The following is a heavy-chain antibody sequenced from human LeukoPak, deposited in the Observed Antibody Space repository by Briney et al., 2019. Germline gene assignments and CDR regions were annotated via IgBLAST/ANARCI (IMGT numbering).Heavy chain of an antibody. Sequence: TSGESLKISCKGSGYSFSSYWIGWVRQMPGKGLEWMGIIYPGDSDARYSPSFQGQVTISADKSISTTYLQWSSLKASDTAMYYCARGDSSSWYSMWAYWGQGTLVTVSS. D-gene: IGHD6-13*01. V-gene: IGHV5-51*01. CDR1: GYSFSSYW. J-gene: IGHJ4*02. CDR3: ARGDSSSWYSMWAY. CDR2: IYPGDSDA.